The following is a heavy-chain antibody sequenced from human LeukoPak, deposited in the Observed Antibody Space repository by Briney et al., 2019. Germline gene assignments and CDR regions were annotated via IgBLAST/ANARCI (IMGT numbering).Heavy chain of an antibody. V-gene: IGHV4-34*01. Sequence: SETLSLTCAVYGGSFSGYYWSWIRQPPGKGLEWIGEINHSGSTNYNPSLKSRVTISVDTSKNQYSLKLSSVTAADTAVYYCARGLWFGELLQPPFDYWGQGTLVTVSS. J-gene: IGHJ4*02. D-gene: IGHD3-10*01. CDR1: GGSFSGYY. CDR2: INHSGST. CDR3: ARGLWFGELLQPPFDY.